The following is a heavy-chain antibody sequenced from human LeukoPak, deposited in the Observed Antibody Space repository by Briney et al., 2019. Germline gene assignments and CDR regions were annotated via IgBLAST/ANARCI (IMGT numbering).Heavy chain of an antibody. CDR1: GYTFTSFG. CDR3: ARDQFGSGCDY. J-gene: IGHJ4*02. V-gene: IGHV1-18*01. D-gene: IGHD6-19*01. Sequence: ASVKVSCKASGYTFTSFGISWVRQAPGQGLGWMGWISAYNGNTNYAQKLQGRVTMTTDTSTSTAYMEVRSLRSDDTAVYYCARDQFGSGCDYWGQGALVTVSS. CDR2: ISAYNGNT.